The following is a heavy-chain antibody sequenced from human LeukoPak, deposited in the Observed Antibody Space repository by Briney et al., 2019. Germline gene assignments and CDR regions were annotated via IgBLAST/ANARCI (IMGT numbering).Heavy chain of an antibody. J-gene: IGHJ6*02. CDR3: AKDSMVGGSGGSCYYGMDV. Sequence: GGSLRLSCAASRFTFRNYGMHWVRQAPGKGLEWVATIWYDGSNQYYADSVKGRFTISRDNSKNMLYLQMNSLRAEDTAVYYCAKDSMVGGSGGSCYYGMDVWGQGTTVTVSS. CDR2: IWYDGSNQ. V-gene: IGHV3-33*06. D-gene: IGHD2-15*01. CDR1: RFTFRNYG.